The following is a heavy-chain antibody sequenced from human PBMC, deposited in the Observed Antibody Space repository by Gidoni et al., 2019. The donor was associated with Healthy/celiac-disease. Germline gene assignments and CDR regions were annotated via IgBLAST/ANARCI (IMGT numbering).Heavy chain of an antibody. J-gene: IGHJ6*02. Sequence: EVQLVESGGGLVQPGGSLRLSCAASGFTFSSYWMSWVRQAPGKGLEWVANIKQDGSEKYYVDSVKGRFTISRDNAKNSLYLQMNSLRAEDTAVYYCARDPRITMVRGVRAGYYYYYGMDVWGQGTTVTVSS. CDR3: ARDPRITMVRGVRAGYYYYYGMDV. CDR1: GFTFSSYW. D-gene: IGHD3-10*01. CDR2: IKQDGSEK. V-gene: IGHV3-7*01.